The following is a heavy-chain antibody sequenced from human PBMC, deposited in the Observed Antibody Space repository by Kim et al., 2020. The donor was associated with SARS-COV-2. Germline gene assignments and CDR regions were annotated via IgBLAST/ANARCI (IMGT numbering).Heavy chain of an antibody. Sequence: YAAPVTGRFTISRDDSKNTLYLQMNSLKTEDTAVYYCTTPSRELLGAFDIWGQGTMVTVSS. V-gene: IGHV3-15*01. CDR3: TTPSRELLGAFDI. J-gene: IGHJ3*02. D-gene: IGHD1-7*01.